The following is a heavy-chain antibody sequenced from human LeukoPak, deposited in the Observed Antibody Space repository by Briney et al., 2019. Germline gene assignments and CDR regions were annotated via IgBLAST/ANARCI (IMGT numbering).Heavy chain of an antibody. CDR3: AKVARPIGNPLSYFDY. CDR1: GFTFSSYG. CDR2: INGSGGST. V-gene: IGHV3-23*01. J-gene: IGHJ4*02. Sequence: GGSLRLSCAASGFTFSSYGMSWVRQAPGKGVEGVSAINGSGGSTYYADSVKGRFTISRENSKKTLYVQMNSQRDEDTDVYYCAKVARPIGNPLSYFDYWGQGTLVTVSS. D-gene: IGHD4-23*01.